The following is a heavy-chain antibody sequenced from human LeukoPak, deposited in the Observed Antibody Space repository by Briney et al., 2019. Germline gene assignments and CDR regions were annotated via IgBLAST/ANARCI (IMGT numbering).Heavy chain of an antibody. CDR3: AKCRIQLWSLFDY. Sequence: GGSLRLSCAASGFTFSSYGMHWVRQAPGKGLEWVAVISYDGSNKYYADSVKGRFAISRDNSKNTLYLQMNSLRAEDTAVYYCAKCRIQLWSLFDYWGQGTLVTVSS. J-gene: IGHJ4*02. CDR2: ISYDGSNK. D-gene: IGHD5-18*01. V-gene: IGHV3-30*18. CDR1: GFTFSSYG.